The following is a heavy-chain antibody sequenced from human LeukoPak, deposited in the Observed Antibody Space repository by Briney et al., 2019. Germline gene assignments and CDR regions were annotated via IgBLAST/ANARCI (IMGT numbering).Heavy chain of an antibody. J-gene: IGHJ3*01. CDR2: ISGGGGST. Sequence: GGSLRLSCAASGFTFSSYEMNWVRQAPGKGLEWVSAISGGGGSTHYADSVKGRFTISRDNSKNTLFLQMNSLRADDTAVYYCAVTGYSSRSPNVWGQGTMVTVSS. D-gene: IGHD6-13*01. CDR1: GFTFSSYE. V-gene: IGHV3-23*01. CDR3: AVTGYSSRSPNV.